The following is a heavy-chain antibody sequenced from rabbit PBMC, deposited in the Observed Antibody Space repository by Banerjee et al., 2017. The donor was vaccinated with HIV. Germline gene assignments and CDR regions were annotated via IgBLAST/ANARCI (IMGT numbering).Heavy chain of an antibody. CDR2: IDPVFGIT. CDR1: GFTLSSYY. D-gene: IGHD8-1*01. J-gene: IGHJ4*01. V-gene: IGHV1S7*01. Sequence: HLKESGGGLVQPGGSLKLSCTASGFTLSSYYMNWVRQALGKGLEWIGYIDPVFGITYYANWVNGRFSISRENAQNTVFLQMTSLTAADTATYFCARDGAGGSYFALWGPGTLVTVS. CDR3: ARDGAGGSYFAL.